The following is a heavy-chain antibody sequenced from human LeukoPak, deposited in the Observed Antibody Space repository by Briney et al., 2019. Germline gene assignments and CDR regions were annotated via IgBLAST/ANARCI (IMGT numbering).Heavy chain of an antibody. V-gene: IGHV1-8*01. CDR2: MNPNSGNT. CDR1: GYTFTSYD. J-gene: IGHJ4*02. Sequence: ASVKVSCKASGYTFTSYDINWVRQATGQGLEWMGWMNPNSGNTGYAQKFQGRVTMTRNTSISTAYMELSSLRSEDTAVYYCAEDGKKTGTPEYWGQGTLVTVSS. CDR3: AEDGKKTGTPEY. D-gene: IGHD1-14*01.